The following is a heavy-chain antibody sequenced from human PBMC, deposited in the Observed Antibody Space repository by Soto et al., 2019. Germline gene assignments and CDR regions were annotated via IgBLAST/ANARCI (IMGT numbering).Heavy chain of an antibody. CDR1: GFTFSGYG. CDR2: IWYDGSNK. V-gene: IGHV3-33*01. Sequence: QVQLVESGGGVVQPGRSLRLSCAASGFTFSGYGMHWVRQAPGKGLEWVAVIWYDGSNKYYADSVKGRFTISRDNSKNTLYLQMNSLRAEDTAVYYCAAAREDSSGWPYYYGMDVWGQGTTVTVSS. CDR3: AAAREDSSGWPYYYGMDV. J-gene: IGHJ6*02. D-gene: IGHD6-19*01.